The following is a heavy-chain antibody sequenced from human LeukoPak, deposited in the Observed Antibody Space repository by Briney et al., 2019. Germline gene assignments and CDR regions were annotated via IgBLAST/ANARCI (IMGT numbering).Heavy chain of an antibody. CDR1: GFTFSSYA. Sequence: GGPLRLSCAASGFTFSSYAMSWVRKAPGKGLGWVSAISGSGGSTYYADSVKGRFTISRDNSKNTLYLQMNSLRAEDTAVYYCAKMTIAVAGPRFDYWGQGTLVTVSS. V-gene: IGHV3-23*01. J-gene: IGHJ4*02. D-gene: IGHD6-19*01. CDR3: AKMTIAVAGPRFDY. CDR2: ISGSGGST.